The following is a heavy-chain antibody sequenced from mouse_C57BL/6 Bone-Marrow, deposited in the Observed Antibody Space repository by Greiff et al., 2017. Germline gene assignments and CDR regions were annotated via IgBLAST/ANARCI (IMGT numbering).Heavy chain of an antibody. CDR3: VRDPYYYGSSPYYAMDY. CDR2: IRSKSSNYAT. Sequence: EVQGVESGGGLVQPKGSLKLSCAASGFTFNTYAMHWVRQAPGKGLEWVARIRSKSSNYATYYADSVKDRFTISRDDSQSMLYLQMNNLKTEDTAMYYCVRDPYYYGSSPYYAMDYWGQGTSVTVSS. D-gene: IGHD1-1*01. CDR1: GFTFNTYA. J-gene: IGHJ4*01. V-gene: IGHV10-3*01.